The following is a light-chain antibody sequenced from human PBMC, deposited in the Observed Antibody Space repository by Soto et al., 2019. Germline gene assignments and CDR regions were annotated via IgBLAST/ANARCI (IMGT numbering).Light chain of an antibody. J-gene: IGLJ3*02. Sequence: SYELTQPPSVSVAPGQTARIPCGGKDIESKNVQWYQQKAGQAPVLVVYEDSDRPSGIPERLSGSNSDSTATLTISRVEAGDEADYYCQVWDTASDHWVFGGGTKVTVL. CDR1: DIESKN. CDR3: QVWDTASDHWV. V-gene: IGLV3-21*02. CDR2: EDS.